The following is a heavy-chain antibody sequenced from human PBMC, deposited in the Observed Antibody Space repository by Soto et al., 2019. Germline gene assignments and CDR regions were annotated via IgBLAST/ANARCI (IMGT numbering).Heavy chain of an antibody. J-gene: IGHJ4*02. V-gene: IGHV4-4*02. CDR2: IYHSGST. Sequence: SSGTPSLPRAVSGGSLSSSKWWGWVRQPPGKGLEWIGEIYHSGSTNYNPSLKSRVTISVDKSKNQFSLKLSSVTAADTAVYYCARMLRCFDYWGQGTLVTVSS. CDR3: ARMLRCFDY. CDR1: GGSLSSSKW. D-gene: IGHD4-17*01.